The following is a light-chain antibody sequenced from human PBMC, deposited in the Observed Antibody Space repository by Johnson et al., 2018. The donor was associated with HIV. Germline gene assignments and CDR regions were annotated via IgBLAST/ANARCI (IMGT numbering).Light chain of an antibody. CDR1: YSNIGSNY. CDR2: DND. J-gene: IGLJ1*01. Sequence: QSVLTQPPSVSAAPGEKVTISCSGSYSNIGSNYVSWYQQLPGTAPKLLIYDNDKRPSGISDRFSASKSGTSATLGITGLQTGDEADYYCGTWGSYLTAGVFGSGTKVTV. CDR3: GTWGSYLTAGV. V-gene: IGLV1-51*01.